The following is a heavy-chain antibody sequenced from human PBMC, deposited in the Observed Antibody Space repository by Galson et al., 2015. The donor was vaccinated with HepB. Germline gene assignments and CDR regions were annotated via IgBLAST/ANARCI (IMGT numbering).Heavy chain of an antibody. V-gene: IGHV1-18*01. CDR2: ISAYNGNT. CDR1: GYTFTSYG. D-gene: IGHD2-21*01. CDR3: ARVRVGYCGGDCYYTGDY. Sequence: SVKVSCKASGYTFTSYGISWVRQAPGQGLEWMGWISAYNGNTNYAQKLQGRVTMTTDTSTSTAYMELRSLRSDDTAVYYCARVRVGYCGGDCYYTGDYWGQGTLVTVSS. J-gene: IGHJ4*02.